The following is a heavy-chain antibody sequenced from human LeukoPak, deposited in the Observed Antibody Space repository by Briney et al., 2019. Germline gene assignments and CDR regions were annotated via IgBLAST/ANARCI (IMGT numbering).Heavy chain of an antibody. J-gene: IGHJ6*02. CDR2: IYYNGST. CDR3: ARAVGYYYGMDV. CDR1: GDSLSIYY. V-gene: IGHV4-59*01. Sequence: SGTLSLTCTVSGDSLSIYYGSGMRQPPGRGGEWVGYIYYNGSTNYNPSLKSRVTISVDTSKTQFSLKLSSVTAADTAVYYCARAVGYYYGMDVWGQGTTVTVFS.